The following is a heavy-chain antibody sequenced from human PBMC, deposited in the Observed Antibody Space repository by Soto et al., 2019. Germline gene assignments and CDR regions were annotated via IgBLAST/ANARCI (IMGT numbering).Heavy chain of an antibody. J-gene: IGHJ6*02. V-gene: IGHV3-48*03. D-gene: IGHD6-19*01. Sequence: HPGGSLRLSCAASGFTFSSYEMNWVRQAPGKGLEWVSYISSSGSTIYYADSVKGRFTISRDNAKNSLYLQMNSLRAEDTAVYYCAREVSSALLAVGYGMDVWGQGTTVTVSS. CDR1: GFTFSSYE. CDR2: ISSSGSTI. CDR3: AREVSSALLAVGYGMDV.